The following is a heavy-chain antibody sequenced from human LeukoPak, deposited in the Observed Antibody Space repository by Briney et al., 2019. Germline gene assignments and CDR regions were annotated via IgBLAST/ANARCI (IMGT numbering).Heavy chain of an antibody. CDR2: IYYSGST. D-gene: IGHD1/OR15-1a*01. CDR1: GGSISSSSYY. Sequence: PSETLSLTCTVSGGSISSSSYYWGWIRQPPGKGLEWIGSIYYSGSTYYNPSLKSRVTISVDTSKNQFSLKLSSVTAADTAVYYCARETIGPPHWFDPWGQGTLDTVSS. V-gene: IGHV4-39*07. CDR3: ARETIGPPHWFDP. J-gene: IGHJ5*02.